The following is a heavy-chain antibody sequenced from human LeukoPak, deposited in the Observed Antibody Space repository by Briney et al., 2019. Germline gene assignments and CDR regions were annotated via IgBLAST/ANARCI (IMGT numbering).Heavy chain of an antibody. V-gene: IGHV3-53*01. Sequence: GGSLRLSCAPSGFAVSSNYMSWVRQAPGKGLEWVSVIYRDAKTYYADSVKGRFTISRDISKNTLFLQMTSLRAEDTALYYCAKVKGWYGEGYFDYWGQGTLVTVSS. J-gene: IGHJ4*02. D-gene: IGHD3-10*01. CDR3: AKVKGWYGEGYFDY. CDR1: GFAVSSNY. CDR2: IYRDAKT.